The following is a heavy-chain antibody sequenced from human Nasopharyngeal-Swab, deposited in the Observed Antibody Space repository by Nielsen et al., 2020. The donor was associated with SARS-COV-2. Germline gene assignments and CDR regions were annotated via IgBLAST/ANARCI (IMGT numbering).Heavy chain of an antibody. D-gene: IGHD1-14*01. V-gene: IGHV3-30*18. J-gene: IGHJ6*04. CDR2: ISYDGSNK. CDR3: AKVSTVYGMDV. CDR1: GFTFSSYG. Sequence: GESLKISCAASGFTFSSYGMHWVRQAPGKGLEWVAVISYDGSNKYYADSVKGRFTISRDNSKNTLYLQMNSLRAEDTAVYYCAKVSTVYGMDVWGKGTTVTVSS.